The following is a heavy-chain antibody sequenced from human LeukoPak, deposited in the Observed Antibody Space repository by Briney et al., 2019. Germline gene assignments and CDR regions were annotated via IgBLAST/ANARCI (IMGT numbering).Heavy chain of an antibody. CDR1: GGSFSGYY. CDR2: INHSGST. D-gene: IGHD6-19*01. CDR3: ARRDYSSGWPWYFDP. V-gene: IGHV4-34*01. Sequence: PSETLSLTCAVYGGSFSGYYWSWIRQPPGKGLEWIGEINHSGSTNYNPSLKSRVTISVDTSKNQFSLKLSSVAAADTAVYYCARRDYSSGWPWYFDPWGRGTLVTVSS. J-gene: IGHJ2*01.